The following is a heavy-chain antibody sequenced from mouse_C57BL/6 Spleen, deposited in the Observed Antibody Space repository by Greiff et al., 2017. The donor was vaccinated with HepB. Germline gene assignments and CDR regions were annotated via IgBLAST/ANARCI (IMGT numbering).Heavy chain of an antibody. J-gene: IGHJ4*01. CDR3: ARHPDGYYEPYAMDY. D-gene: IGHD2-3*01. V-gene: IGHV5-6*01. CDR2: ISSGGSYT. CDR1: GFTFSSYG. Sequence: DVQLQESGGDLVKPGGSLKLSCAASGFTFSSYGMSWVRQTPDKRLEWVATISSGGSYTYYPDSVKGRFTISRDNAKNTLYLQMSSLKSEDTAMYYCARHPDGYYEPYAMDYWGQGTSVTVSS.